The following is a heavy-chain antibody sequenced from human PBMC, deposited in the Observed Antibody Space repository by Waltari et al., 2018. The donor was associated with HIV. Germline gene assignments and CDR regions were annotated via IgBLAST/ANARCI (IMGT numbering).Heavy chain of an antibody. D-gene: IGHD3-22*01. CDR3: ARQGSGYYYDSSGGNWFDP. CDR2: IDPSDSYT. V-gene: IGHV5-10-1*01. Sequence: EVQLVQSGAEVKKPGESLRISCKGSGYSFTSSWISWVRPMPGKGLEWMGRIDPSDSYTNYSPSFQGHVTISADKSISTAYLQWSSLKASDTAMYYCARQGSGYYYDSSGGNWFDPWGQGTLVTVSS. J-gene: IGHJ5*02. CDR1: GYSFTSSW.